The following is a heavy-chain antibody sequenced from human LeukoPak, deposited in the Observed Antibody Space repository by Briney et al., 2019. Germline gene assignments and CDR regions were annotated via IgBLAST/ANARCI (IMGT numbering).Heavy chain of an antibody. J-gene: IGHJ4*02. CDR2: IYSSGSA. Sequence: PSETLSLTCTVSGGSIMNHYWSWIRQPAGKGLEWIGRIYSSGSANYSPSLKNRVSMSIDTSNNHFSLNLTSVTAADTALYFCARDVRCASDWSTPEYWGQGTLVTVSS. V-gene: IGHV4-4*07. CDR3: ARDVRCASDWSTPEY. D-gene: IGHD6-19*01. CDR1: GGSIMNHY.